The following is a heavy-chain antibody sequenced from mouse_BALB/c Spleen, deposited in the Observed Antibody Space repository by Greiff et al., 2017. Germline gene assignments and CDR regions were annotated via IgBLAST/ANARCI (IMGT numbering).Heavy chain of an antibody. CDR1: GYTFTSYW. J-gene: IGHJ3*01. CDR3: TSKDDGYPFAY. V-gene: IGHV1-69*02. Sequence: VQLQQPGAELVRPGASVKLSCKASGYTFTSYWINWVKQRPGQGLEWIGNIYPSDSYTNYNQKFKDKATLTVDKSSSTAYMQLSSPTSEDSAVYYCTSKDDGYPFAYWGQGTLVTVSA. CDR2: IYPSDSYT. D-gene: IGHD2-3*01.